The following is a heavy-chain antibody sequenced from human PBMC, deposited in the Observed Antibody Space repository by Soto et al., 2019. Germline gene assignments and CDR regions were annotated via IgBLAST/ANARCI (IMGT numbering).Heavy chain of an antibody. CDR3: ARDQGVYYFDS. D-gene: IGHD2-8*01. J-gene: IGHJ4*02. V-gene: IGHV4-59*01. CDR2: IYYSGST. CDR1: GGSISSYY. Sequence: SETLSLTCTVSGGSISSYYWSWIRQPPGKGLEWIGYIYYSGSTNYNPSLKSRVTISVDTSKNQFSLKLSSVTAADTAVYYCARDQGVYYFDSWGQGALVTVSS.